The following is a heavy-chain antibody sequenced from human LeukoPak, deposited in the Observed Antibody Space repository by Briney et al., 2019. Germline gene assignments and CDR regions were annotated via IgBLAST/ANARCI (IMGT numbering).Heavy chain of an antibody. Sequence: GGSLRLSCAASGFTFSDYYMSWIRQAPGKGLEWVSYISSSGSTIYYADSVKGRFTISRDNAKNSLYLQMNSLRAEDTAVYYCARELRFLEWLSYFDSWGQGTLVTVSS. V-gene: IGHV3-11*01. CDR2: ISSSGSTI. D-gene: IGHD3-3*01. CDR1: GFTFSDYY. J-gene: IGHJ4*02. CDR3: ARELRFLEWLSYFDS.